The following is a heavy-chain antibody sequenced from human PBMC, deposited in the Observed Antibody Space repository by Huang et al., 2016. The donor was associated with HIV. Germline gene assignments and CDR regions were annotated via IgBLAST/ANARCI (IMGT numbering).Heavy chain of an antibody. D-gene: IGHD4-17*01. CDR3: ATTGDYDLYSAFDV. CDR2: IYPGDSET. J-gene: IGHJ3*01. Sequence: EVQLVQSGAEMKKPGESLKISCKGFGYSFISYWIAWVRQMPGKGLEWMGIIYPGDSETTYNPSFEGQVTISADKSISTAYLHWSSLRTSDTAMYYCATTGDYDLYSAFDVWGQGTTVTVSS. V-gene: IGHV5-51*01. CDR1: GYSFISYW.